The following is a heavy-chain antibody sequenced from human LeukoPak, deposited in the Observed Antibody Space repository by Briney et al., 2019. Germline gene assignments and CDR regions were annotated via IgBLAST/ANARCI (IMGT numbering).Heavy chain of an antibody. CDR2: ISYDGSSK. CDR3: ARRLGYFDY. CDR1: GFTFSSYA. J-gene: IGHJ4*02. Sequence: GGSLRLSCAASGFTFSSYAMHWVRQAPGKGLEWVAVISYDGSSKNYADSVKGRFTISRDNSENTLYLQMNSLRAEDTAVYYCARRLGYFDYWGQGTLVTVSS. V-gene: IGHV3-30-3*01. D-gene: IGHD5-12*01.